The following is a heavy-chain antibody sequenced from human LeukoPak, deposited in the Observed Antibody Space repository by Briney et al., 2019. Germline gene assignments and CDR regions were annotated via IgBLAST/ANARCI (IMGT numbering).Heavy chain of an antibody. CDR2: IIPIFGTA. J-gene: IGHJ4*02. V-gene: IGHV1-69*13. D-gene: IGHD4-17*01. CDR1: GGTFSRYA. Sequence: SVKVSCKASGGTFSRYAMSWVRQAPGQGLEWMGGIIPIFGTANYAQKFQGRVTITADESTSTAYMELSSLRSEDTAVYYCARDHYGDYGYFDYWGQGTLVTVSS. CDR3: ARDHYGDYGYFDY.